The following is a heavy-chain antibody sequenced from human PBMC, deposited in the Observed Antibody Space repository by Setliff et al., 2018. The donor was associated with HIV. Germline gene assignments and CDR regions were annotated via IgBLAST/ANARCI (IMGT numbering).Heavy chain of an antibody. V-gene: IGHV3-21*01. CDR3: AREKITATGLG. D-gene: IGHD1-1*01. CDR1: GFNFISYT. J-gene: IGHJ4*02. Sequence: PGGSLRLSCAASGFNFISYTMNWVRQAPGTGLEWVASIRSSSSYIKYADSLKGRFTISRDNARNSLYLQMNSLRSEDTAIYYCAREKITATGLGWGQGTRVTVSP. CDR2: IRSSSSYI.